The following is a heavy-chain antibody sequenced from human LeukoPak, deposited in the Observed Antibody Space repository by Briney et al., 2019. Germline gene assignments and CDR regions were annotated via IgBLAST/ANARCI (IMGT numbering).Heavy chain of an antibody. CDR3: ARVVRWLRTEYYLDY. J-gene: IGHJ4*02. Sequence: PGGSLRLSCAASGFTFSSYSMNWVRQAPGKGLEWVSYISSSSSTIYYADSVKGRFTISRDNAKNSLYLQMNSLRAEDTAVYYCARVVRWLRTEYYLDYWGQGTLVTVSS. CDR2: ISSSSSTI. CDR1: GFTFSSYS. D-gene: IGHD5-12*01. V-gene: IGHV3-48*01.